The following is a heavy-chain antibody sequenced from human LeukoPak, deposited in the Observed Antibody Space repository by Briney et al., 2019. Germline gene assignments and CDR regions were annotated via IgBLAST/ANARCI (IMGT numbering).Heavy chain of an antibody. Sequence: GGSLRLSCAVSGFTVSDNYITWVRQAPGKGLEWVSVIYANGNTYYGDSMQGRLTISRDKSKNTVFLQMNSLRVEDTAMYYCVRVGEGELGNWFDPWGQGTLVTVSS. J-gene: IGHJ5*02. CDR3: VRVGEGELGNWFDP. D-gene: IGHD3-10*01. CDR1: GFTVSDNY. V-gene: IGHV3-53*01. CDR2: IYANGNT.